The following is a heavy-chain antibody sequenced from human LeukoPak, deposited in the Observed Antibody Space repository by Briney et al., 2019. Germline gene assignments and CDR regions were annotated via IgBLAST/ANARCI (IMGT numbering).Heavy chain of an antibody. CDR2: MHHSGSA. J-gene: IGHJ4*02. CDR1: GGSISSHY. Sequence: SETLSLTCTVSGGSISSHYWSWIRQPPGKGLEWIGKMHHSGSANYNPSLRSRVTMSVDTSTNQFSLKLTSVTAADTAVYYCVSGTTVTNFAYWGQGTLVTVSS. D-gene: IGHD4-17*01. V-gene: IGHV4-59*11. CDR3: VSGTTVTNFAY.